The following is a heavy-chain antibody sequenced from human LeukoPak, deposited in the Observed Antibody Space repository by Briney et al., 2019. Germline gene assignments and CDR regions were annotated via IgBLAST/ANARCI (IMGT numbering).Heavy chain of an antibody. V-gene: IGHV4-31*03. J-gene: IGHJ3*02. CDR2: IYYSGST. D-gene: IGHD4-23*01. CDR3: ARDCVYSGNSRLRAFDI. Sequence: SETLSLTCTVSGGSISSGGYYWSWIRQHPGKGLEWIGYIYYSGSTYYNPSLKSRVTISVDTSKNQFSLKLSSVTAADTAVYYCARDCVYSGNSRLRAFDIWGQGTMVTVSS. CDR1: GGSISSGGYY.